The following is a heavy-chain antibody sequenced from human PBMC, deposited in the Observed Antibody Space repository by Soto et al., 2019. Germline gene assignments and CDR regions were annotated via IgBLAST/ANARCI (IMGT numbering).Heavy chain of an antibody. CDR3: ARRYPPRCSGGSCYFDY. D-gene: IGHD2-15*01. Sequence: GASVKVSCKASGYTFTSYAMHWVRQAPGQRLEWMGWINAGNGNTKYSQKFQGRVTITRDTSASTAYMELSSLRSEDTAVYYCARRYPPRCSGGSCYFDYWGQGTLVTVSS. V-gene: IGHV1-3*01. CDR2: INAGNGNT. J-gene: IGHJ4*02. CDR1: GYTFTSYA.